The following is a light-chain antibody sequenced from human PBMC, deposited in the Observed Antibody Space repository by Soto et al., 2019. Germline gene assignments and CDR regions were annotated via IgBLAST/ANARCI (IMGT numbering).Light chain of an antibody. CDR2: EVN. CDR3: NSYAGSNNVA. V-gene: IGLV2-8*01. J-gene: IGLJ2*01. Sequence: QSALTQPPSASGSPGQSVTISCTGTSSEIGGYDYVSWYQQHPGKAPQLMIYEVNKRPSGVPDRFSGSKSGNTASLTVSGLQAEDEADYYCNSYAGSNNVAFGGGTKLTVL. CDR1: SSEIGGYDY.